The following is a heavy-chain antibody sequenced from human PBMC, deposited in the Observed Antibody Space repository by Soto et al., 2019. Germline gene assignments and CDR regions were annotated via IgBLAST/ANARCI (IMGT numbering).Heavy chain of an antibody. J-gene: IGHJ5*02. CDR1: GYSVASNTAS. CDR3: AKGDNLGPKTGYAFDP. D-gene: IGHD5-12*01. CDR2: TYFRSKWYN. V-gene: IGHV6-1*01. Sequence: SQTRSLTCVISGYSVASNTASWNWIRQSPSRGLEWLGRTYFRSKWYNDYAVSVKSRIIINPDTSNNQFSLQLNSVTPEDTAVYFCAKGDNLGPKTGYAFDPWGQGIMVAVSS.